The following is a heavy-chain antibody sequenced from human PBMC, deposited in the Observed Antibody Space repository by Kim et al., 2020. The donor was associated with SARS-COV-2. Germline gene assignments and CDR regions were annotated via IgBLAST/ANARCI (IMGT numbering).Heavy chain of an antibody. Sequence: SETLSLTCAVYGGSFSGYYWSWIRQPPGKGLEWIGEINHSGSTTYNPSLKSRVTISVDTSKNQFSLKLSSVTAADTAVYYCSRESGHIVVVVVAPYDYY. J-gene: IGHJ6*01. CDR1: GGSFSGYY. CDR3: SRESGHIVVVVVAPYDYY. V-gene: IGHV4-34*01. D-gene: IGHD2-15*01. CDR2: INHSGST.